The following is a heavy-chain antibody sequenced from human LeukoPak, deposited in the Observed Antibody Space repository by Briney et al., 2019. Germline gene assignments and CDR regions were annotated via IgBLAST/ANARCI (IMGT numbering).Heavy chain of an antibody. D-gene: IGHD5-12*01. Sequence: GASVTVSFKASGYTFTIYGINWVRQAPGHGLEWMGWISAYNGNTKYAQKLQGRVTMTTDTSTSTAYMELRSLRSDDTAVYYCARDDALVATGSFDYWGQGTLVTVSS. CDR1: GYTFTIYG. CDR2: ISAYNGNT. J-gene: IGHJ4*02. V-gene: IGHV1-18*01. CDR3: ARDDALVATGSFDY.